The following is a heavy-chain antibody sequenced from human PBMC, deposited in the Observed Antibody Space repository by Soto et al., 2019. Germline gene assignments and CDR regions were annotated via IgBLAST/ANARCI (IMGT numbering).Heavy chain of an antibody. Sequence: EVQLLESGGGLVQPGGSLRLSCAASGFTFSSYAMNWVRQAPGKGLEWVSTISGSGGSTNYADSVKGRFTISRDNSKNTLYLQMNSLRAEDTAVHYCAKGYGHYSRFDYWGQGTLVTVSS. J-gene: IGHJ4*02. CDR2: ISGSGGST. V-gene: IGHV3-23*01. CDR3: AKGYGHYSRFDY. CDR1: GFTFSSYA. D-gene: IGHD4-17*01.